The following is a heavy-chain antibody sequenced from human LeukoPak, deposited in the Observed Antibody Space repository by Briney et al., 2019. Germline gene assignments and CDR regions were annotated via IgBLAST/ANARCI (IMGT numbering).Heavy chain of an antibody. CDR3: AREKFYYDSSGYYPLWYFDL. CDR2: IKQDGSEK. CDR1: GFTFSSYW. V-gene: IGHV3-7*01. Sequence: LGGSLRLSCAASGFTFSSYWMSWVRQAPGKGLEWVANIKQDGSEKYYVDSVKGRFTISRDNAKNSLYLQMNSLRAEDTAVYYCAREKFYYDSSGYYPLWYFDLWGRGTLVTVSS. J-gene: IGHJ2*01. D-gene: IGHD3-22*01.